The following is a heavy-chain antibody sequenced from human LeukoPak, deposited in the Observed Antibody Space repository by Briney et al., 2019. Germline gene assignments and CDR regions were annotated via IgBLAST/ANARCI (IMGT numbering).Heavy chain of an antibody. D-gene: IGHD3-22*01. J-gene: IGHJ3*02. CDR2: ISYDGSNK. CDR3: ARDGYDSRAFDI. CDR1: GFTFSSYA. Sequence: GGSLRLPCAASGFTFSSYAMHWVRQAPGKGLEWVAVISYDGSNKYYADSVKGRFTISRDNSKNTLYLQMNSLRAEDTAVYYCARDGYDSRAFDIWGQGTMVTVSS. V-gene: IGHV3-30*01.